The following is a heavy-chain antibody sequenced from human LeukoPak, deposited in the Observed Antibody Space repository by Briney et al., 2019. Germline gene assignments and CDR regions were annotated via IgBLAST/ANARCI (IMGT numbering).Heavy chain of an antibody. CDR2: IIPIFGTA. CDR3: ARDSDPYYYGSGSYYCSVAY. D-gene: IGHD3-10*01. CDR1: GGTFSSYA. V-gene: IGHV1-69*05. Sequence: SVKVSCKASGGTFSSYAISWVRQAPGQGLEWMGRIIPIFGTANYAQKFQGRVTITTDESTSTAYMELSSVRSEDTAVYYCARDSDPYYYGSGSYYCSVAYWGQGTLVTVSS. J-gene: IGHJ4*02.